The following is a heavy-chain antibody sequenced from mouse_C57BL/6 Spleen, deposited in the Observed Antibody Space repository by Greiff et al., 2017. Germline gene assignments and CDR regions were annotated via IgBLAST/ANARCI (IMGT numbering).Heavy chain of an antibody. D-gene: IGHD2-5*01. J-gene: IGHJ4*01. CDR3: ARNVAHSNSSMDY. CDR2: IDPSDSYT. CDR1: GYTFTSYW. V-gene: IGHV1-69*01. Sequence: QVQLKQPGAELVMPGASVKLSCKASGYTFTSYWMHWVKQRPGQGLEWIGEIDPSDSYTNYNQKFKGKSTLTVDKSSSTAYMQLSSLTSEDSAVYYCARNVAHSNSSMDYWGQGTSVTVSS.